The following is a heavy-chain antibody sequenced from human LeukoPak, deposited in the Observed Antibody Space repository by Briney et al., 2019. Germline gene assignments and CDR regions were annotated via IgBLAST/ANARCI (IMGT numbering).Heavy chain of an antibody. J-gene: IGHJ4*02. CDR3: ARVSRFYYDGSGDFDY. CDR2: ITPNSGAT. Sequence: VASVKVSCKASGYTFTDYYMHWVRQAPGQGLEWMGWITPNSGATKYAQKFRGRVSMTRDTSINTAYMELSRLRSDDTAIYYCARVSRFYYDGSGDFDYWGQGTLVTVSS. V-gene: IGHV1-2*02. CDR1: GYTFTDYY. D-gene: IGHD3-22*01.